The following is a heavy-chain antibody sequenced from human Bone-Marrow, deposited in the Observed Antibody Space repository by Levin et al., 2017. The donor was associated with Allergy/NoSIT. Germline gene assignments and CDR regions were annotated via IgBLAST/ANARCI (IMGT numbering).Heavy chain of an antibody. CDR3: AAMNYDILTGFHRDY. Sequence: GGSLRLSCAASGFIFSDYGMHWVRQAPGKGLEWVAVIWHDGTNEYYADSVKGRFTISRDNFKNTVYLQMNSLRAEDTAVYYCAAMNYDILTGFHRDYWGQGTLLSVSS. V-gene: IGHV3-33*01. D-gene: IGHD3-9*01. J-gene: IGHJ4*02. CDR1: GFIFSDYG. CDR2: IWHDGTNE.